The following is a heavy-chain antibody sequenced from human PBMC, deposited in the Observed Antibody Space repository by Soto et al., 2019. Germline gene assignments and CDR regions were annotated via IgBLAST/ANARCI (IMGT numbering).Heavy chain of an antibody. CDR2: ITADNVDT. V-gene: IGHV1-18*01. J-gene: IGHJ4*02. CDR3: ARRTLGSAIGIGDY. Sequence: QIQLVQSGAEVKVPGASVKVSCRASGYIFNNYGITWVRQAPGQGLEWMGFITADNVDTKFAEKLQGRVSKTTDTSTNTAYMELRNLRSDDTALYYCARRTLGSAIGIGDYWGQGTLVTVSS. D-gene: IGHD7-27*01. CDR1: GYIFNNYG.